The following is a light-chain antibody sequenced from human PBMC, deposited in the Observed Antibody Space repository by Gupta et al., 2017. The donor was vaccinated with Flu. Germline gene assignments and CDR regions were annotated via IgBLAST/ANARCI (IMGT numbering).Light chain of an antibody. CDR2: STG. J-gene: IGLJ2*01. V-gene: IGLV7-43*01. Sequence: TLTCASSTGAVTSGHYPNWFQQKPGQAPRALSYSTGLKHSWTPARFSGSLLGGKAALTLSGVQPEDEAEYYCLLYYGGAQRGVFGGGTKLTVL. CDR3: LLYYGGAQRGV. CDR1: TGAVTSGHY.